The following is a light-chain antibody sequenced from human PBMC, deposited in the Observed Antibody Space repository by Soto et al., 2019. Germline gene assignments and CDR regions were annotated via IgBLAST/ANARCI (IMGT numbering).Light chain of an antibody. Sequence: DIQMTQSPSSLSASVGDRVTITCRASQTITNYLNWYQHKPGKAPQLLIYAASSLQSGVPSRFSGSGSGPDFTLTISSLQPEDFATYFCQQSHITPFPFGPGTKVDI. J-gene: IGKJ3*01. CDR1: QTITNY. CDR3: QQSHITPFP. V-gene: IGKV1-39*01. CDR2: AAS.